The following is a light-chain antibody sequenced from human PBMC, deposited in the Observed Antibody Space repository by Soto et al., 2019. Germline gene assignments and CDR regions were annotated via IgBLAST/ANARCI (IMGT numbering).Light chain of an antibody. CDR1: QKISNKY. J-gene: IGKJ3*01. CDR3: QQYDLGFT. Sequence: EIVLTQSPAILSLSPGERATLSCRASQKISNKYLPWYQQKPGQAPRLLIFGASTRASGIPDRFSGRGSGTDFTLTISRLEPEDFAVYYCQQYDLGFTFGPGTKVDIK. CDR2: GAS. V-gene: IGKV3-20*01.